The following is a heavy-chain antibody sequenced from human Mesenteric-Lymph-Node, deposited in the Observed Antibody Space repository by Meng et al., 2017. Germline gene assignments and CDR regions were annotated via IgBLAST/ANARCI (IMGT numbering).Heavy chain of an antibody. D-gene: IGHD3-22*01. J-gene: IGHJ5*02. Sequence: QVQPVESGGGLVKRGGSLSLSCAASGFTFSGYYMSWFRQAPGKGLEWVSYINGPGSAIYYADSVKGRFTISRDNAKNSLYLQMNSLRAEDTAVYYCARDLVNFDSSGGPWGQGTLVTVSS. V-gene: IGHV3-11*01. CDR2: INGPGSAI. CDR1: GFTFSGYY. CDR3: ARDLVNFDSSGGP.